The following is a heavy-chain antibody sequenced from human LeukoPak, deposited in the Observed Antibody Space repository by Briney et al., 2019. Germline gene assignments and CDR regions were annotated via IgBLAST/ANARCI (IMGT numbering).Heavy chain of an antibody. V-gene: IGHV4-30-4*01. Sequence: SQTLSLTCTVSGGSISSGDYYWSWIRQPPGKGLEWIGYIYYSGSTYYNPSLKSRVTISVDTSKNQFSLKLSSVTAADTAVYYCARDYYYYGSGSYYDLRYGTDAWGQGTTVTVSS. CDR1: GGSISSGDYY. CDR2: IYYSGST. CDR3: ARDYYYYGSGSYYDLRYGTDA. D-gene: IGHD3-10*01. J-gene: IGHJ6*02.